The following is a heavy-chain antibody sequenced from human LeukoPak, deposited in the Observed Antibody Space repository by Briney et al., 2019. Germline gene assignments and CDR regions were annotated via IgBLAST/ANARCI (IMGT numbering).Heavy chain of an antibody. CDR2: IYYSGST. D-gene: IGHD1-14*01. CDR1: GESISGFY. CDR3: ARVGGTMVPASSAFDI. J-gene: IGHJ3*02. Sequence: PSETLSLTCTVSGESISGFYWTWIRQPPGKGLEWIAYIYYSGSTNYNPSLKSRVTISVDTSKNQLSLKLSSVTAADTAVYYCARVGGTMVPASSAFDIWGQGTMVTVSS. V-gene: IGHV4-59*01.